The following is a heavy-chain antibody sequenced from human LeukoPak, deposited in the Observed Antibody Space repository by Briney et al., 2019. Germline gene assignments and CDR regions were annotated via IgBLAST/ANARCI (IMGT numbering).Heavy chain of an antibody. Sequence: GGSLRLSCAASGFTFSSYAMSWVRQAPGKGLEWVSAISGSGGSTDYADSVKGRFTVSRDNSKNTLYLQMNSLRVEDTAVYYCANSYCGGDCYLPWGQGTLVTVSS. V-gene: IGHV3-23*01. CDR1: GFTFSSYA. D-gene: IGHD2-21*02. CDR3: ANSYCGGDCYLP. CDR2: ISGSGGST. J-gene: IGHJ5*02.